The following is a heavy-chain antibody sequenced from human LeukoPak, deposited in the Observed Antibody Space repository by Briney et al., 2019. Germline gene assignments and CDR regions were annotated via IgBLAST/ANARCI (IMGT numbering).Heavy chain of an antibody. CDR3: ARGYGGNSDFDY. D-gene: IGHD4-23*01. V-gene: IGHV4-59*01. CDR2: IYYSGST. CDR1: GGSFSGYY. J-gene: IGHJ4*02. Sequence: SETLSLTCAVYGGSFSGYYWSWIRQPPGKGLEWIGYIYYSGSTNYNPSLKSRVTISVDTSKNQFSLKLSSVTAADTAVYYCARGYGGNSDFDYWGQGTLVTVSS.